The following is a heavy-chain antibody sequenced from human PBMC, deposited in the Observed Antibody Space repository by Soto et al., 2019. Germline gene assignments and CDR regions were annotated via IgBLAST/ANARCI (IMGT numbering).Heavy chain of an antibody. CDR2: IYYSGST. CDR1: GGSISSYY. Sequence: PSETLSLTCTVSGGSISSYYWSWIRQPPGKGLEWIGYIYYSGSTNYNPSLKSRVTISVDTSKNQFSLKLSSVTAADTAVYYCARIGTTVTTWDYWGQGTLVTVS. D-gene: IGHD4-17*01. V-gene: IGHV4-59*01. CDR3: ARIGTTVTTWDY. J-gene: IGHJ4*02.